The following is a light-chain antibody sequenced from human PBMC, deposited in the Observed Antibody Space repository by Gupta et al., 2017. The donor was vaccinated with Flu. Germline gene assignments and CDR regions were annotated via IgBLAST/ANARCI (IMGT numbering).Light chain of an antibody. J-gene: IGKJ4*01. CDR2: GAS. CDR3: QQYGSSSLT. Sequence: EIVLTHSPRTLSLSPVERATLSCRASQSVSISYLAWYQQKPGQASRLLIYGASSRATGIPDRLSGSGSGIDLTLTIRRLEPEVFAVYYCQQYGSSSLTFGGGTKVEIK. CDR1: QSVSISY. V-gene: IGKV3-20*01.